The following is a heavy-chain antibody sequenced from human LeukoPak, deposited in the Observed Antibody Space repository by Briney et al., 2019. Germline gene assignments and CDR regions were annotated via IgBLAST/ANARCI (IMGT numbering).Heavy chain of an antibody. D-gene: IGHD4-11*01. V-gene: IGHV4-31*03. Sequence: SQTLSLTCTVSGGSIRSGDFYWSWIRQHPGKGLEWIGYIYYSGTTYYSPSLKSRVTISLDTSKNQFSLMLTSVTAADTAVYYCARVVYSHYWPEGMDVWGQGTTVTVSS. CDR2: IYYSGTT. J-gene: IGHJ6*02. CDR3: ARVVYSHYWPEGMDV. CDR1: GGSIRSGDFY.